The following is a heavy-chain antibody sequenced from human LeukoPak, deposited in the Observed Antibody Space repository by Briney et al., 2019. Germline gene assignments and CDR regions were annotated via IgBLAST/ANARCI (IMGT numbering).Heavy chain of an antibody. J-gene: IGHJ5*02. CDR2: IYTSGST. CDR1: GGSISSGSYY. V-gene: IGHV4-61*02. Sequence: PSQTLSLTCTVSGGSISSGSYYWSWIRQPAGKGLEWIGRIYTSGSTNYNPSLKSRVTISVDTSKNQFSLKLSSVTAADTAVYYCARVYCSGGSCYSGWFDPWGQGTLVTVSS. D-gene: IGHD2-15*01. CDR3: ARVYCSGGSCYSGWFDP.